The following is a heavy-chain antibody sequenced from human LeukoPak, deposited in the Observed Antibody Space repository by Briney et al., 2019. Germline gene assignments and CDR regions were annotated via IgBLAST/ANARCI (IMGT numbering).Heavy chain of an antibody. D-gene: IGHD3-10*01. CDR3: ATVWFGEMVH. V-gene: IGHV1-69*13. CDR1: GGTFSSYA. J-gene: IGHJ4*02. Sequence: ASVKVSCKASGGTFSSYAISWVRQAPGQGLEWMGGIIPIFGTANYAQKFQGRVTITADESTSTAYMELSSLRSEDTAVYYCATVWFGEMVHWGQGTLVTVSS. CDR2: IIPIFGTA.